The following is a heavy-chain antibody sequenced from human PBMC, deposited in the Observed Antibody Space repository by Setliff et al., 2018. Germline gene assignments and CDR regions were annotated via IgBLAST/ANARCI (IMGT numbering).Heavy chain of an antibody. J-gene: IGHJ4*02. Sequence: GASVKVSCKASGGTFSSYAISWVRQAPGQGLEWMGGIIPILGIANYAQKFQGRVTITADKSTSTAYMELRSLRSEDTAVYYCARAYSSSWYVWSWTFDYWGQGTLVTVSS. CDR2: IIPILGIA. CDR3: ARAYSSSWYVWSWTFDY. V-gene: IGHV1-69*10. CDR1: GGTFSSYA. D-gene: IGHD6-13*01.